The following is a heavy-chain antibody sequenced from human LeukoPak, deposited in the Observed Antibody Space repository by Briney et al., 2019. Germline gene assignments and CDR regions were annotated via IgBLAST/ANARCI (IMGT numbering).Heavy chain of an antibody. V-gene: IGHV4-61*01. CDR2: IYYSGST. D-gene: IGHD3-10*01. CDR3: ARVGYYGSGSYFFDY. J-gene: IGHJ4*02. CDR1: GASLSTSPYY. Sequence: SETLSLTCSVSGASLSTSPYYWGWIRQPPGKGLEWIGYIYYSGSTNYNPSLKSRVTISVDTSKNQFSLKLSSVTAADTAVYYCARVGYYGSGSYFFDYWGQGTLVTVSS.